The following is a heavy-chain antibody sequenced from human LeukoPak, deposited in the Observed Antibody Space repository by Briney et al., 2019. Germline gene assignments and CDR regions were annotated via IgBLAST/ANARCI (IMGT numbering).Heavy chain of an antibody. CDR1: GFTFSTYG. D-gene: IGHD2-15*01. Sequence: GRSLRLSCAASGFTFSTYGMHWVRQAPGKGLKFVSSITSDGGGTYYADSVKGRFSISRDNAKNTLYLQMASLRAEDTALYYCAALDATDVDYWGQGTLVTVSS. CDR3: AALDATDVDY. V-gene: IGHV3-64D*09. J-gene: IGHJ4*02. CDR2: ITSDGGGT.